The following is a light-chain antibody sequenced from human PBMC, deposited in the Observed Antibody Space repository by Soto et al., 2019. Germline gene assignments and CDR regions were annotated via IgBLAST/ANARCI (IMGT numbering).Light chain of an antibody. J-gene: IGKJ4*01. V-gene: IGKV1-5*03. CDR2: KAS. CDR1: QSISSW. Sequence: DIQMTQSPSTLSASVGGRVTITCRASQSISSWLAWYQQKPGKAPKLLIYKASSLESGVPSRFSGSGSGTEFTLTISSLQPDDFATYYFQQYNSYVTVGGGTKVDIK. CDR3: QQYNSYVT.